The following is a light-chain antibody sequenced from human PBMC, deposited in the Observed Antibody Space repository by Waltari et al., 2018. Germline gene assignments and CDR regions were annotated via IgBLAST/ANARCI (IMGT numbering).Light chain of an antibody. CDR2: GAS. CDR3: QQYNTWYT. J-gene: IGKJ2*01. CDR1: QSVYSN. Sequence: EIVMTQSPATLSVSPGERATLSCRASQSVYSNLAWYQQKPGQTPRLLIYGASTRATCVPARFSGSGSGTEFTLTITSLQSEDCAIYYCQQYNTWYTFGPGTKLEIK. V-gene: IGKV3-15*01.